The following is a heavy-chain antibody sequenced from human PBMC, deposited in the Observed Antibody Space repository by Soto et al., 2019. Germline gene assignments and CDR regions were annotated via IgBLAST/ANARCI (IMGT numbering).Heavy chain of an antibody. J-gene: IGHJ6*03. CDR2: ISGSGGST. CDR3: AKLHASDFWSGYPGGYYYYYMDV. V-gene: IGHV3-23*01. Sequence: PGGSLRLSCAASGFTFSSYAMSWVRQAPGKGLKWVSAISGSGGSTYYAESVKGRFTISRDNSKNTLYLQMNSLRAEDTAVYYCAKLHASDFWSGYPGGYYYYYMDVWGKGTTVTVSS. D-gene: IGHD3-3*01. CDR1: GFTFSSYA.